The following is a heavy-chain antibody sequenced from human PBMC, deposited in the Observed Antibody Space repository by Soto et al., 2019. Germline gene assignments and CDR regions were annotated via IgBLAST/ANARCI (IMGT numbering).Heavy chain of an antibody. CDR2: IYPIGHT. Sequence: QVQLQESGPGLVKPSGTLSLTCAVSGASIRSSNWWSWVRQPPGKGLEWIGEIYPIGHTNYNPSLEGRVTSSVDKSKNQFSLRLSSVTAADTAVYYCARRTWGMDVWGQGTTVIVSS. CDR1: GASIRSSNW. J-gene: IGHJ6*02. CDR3: ARRTWGMDV. D-gene: IGHD2-8*01. V-gene: IGHV4-4*02.